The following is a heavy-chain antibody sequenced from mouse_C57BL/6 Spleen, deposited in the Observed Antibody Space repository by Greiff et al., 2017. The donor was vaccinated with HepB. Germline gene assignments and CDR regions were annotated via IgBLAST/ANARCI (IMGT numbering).Heavy chain of an antibody. CDR3: ARRGGLRRGDYAMDY. D-gene: IGHD2-4*01. J-gene: IGHJ4*01. CDR1: GYTFTDYY. Sequence: VQLQQSGPELVKPGASVKISCKASGYTFTDYYMNWVKQSHGKSLEWIGDINPNNGGTSYNQKFKGKATLTVDKYSSTAYMELRSLTSEDSAVYYCARRGGLRRGDYAMDYWGQGTSVTVSS. V-gene: IGHV1-26*01. CDR2: INPNNGGT.